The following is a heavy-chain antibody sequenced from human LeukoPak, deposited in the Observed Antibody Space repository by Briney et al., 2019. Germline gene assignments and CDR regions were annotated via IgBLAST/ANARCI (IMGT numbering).Heavy chain of an antibody. Sequence: GGSLRLSCAASGFTFSSYAMTWVRQPSGEGLEWCSAISGSADSTYYADSVKGRFTISRDNSKNTLYLQMNSLRAEDTAVYYCAKDQRRGYCSSTSCYIDYWGQGTLVTVSS. CDR3: AKDQRRGYCSSTSCYIDY. D-gene: IGHD2-2*02. CDR2: ISGSADST. CDR1: GFTFSSYA. V-gene: IGHV3-23*01. J-gene: IGHJ4*02.